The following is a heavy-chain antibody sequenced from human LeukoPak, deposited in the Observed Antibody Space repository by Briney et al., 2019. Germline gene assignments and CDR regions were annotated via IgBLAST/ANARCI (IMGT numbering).Heavy chain of an antibody. CDR1: GFTFSTYA. CDR2: IRGSSDMT. Sequence: GGSLRLSCAASGFTFSTYAMTWVRQAPGKGLEWVSGIRGSSDMTYYADSVKGRFSISRDNSKNTLYLQMNSLRAEDTAVYYCAKHLGRATVAKGDIYWGQGTLVTVSS. V-gene: IGHV3-23*01. CDR3: AKHLGRATVAKGDIY. D-gene: IGHD2-2*01. J-gene: IGHJ4*02.